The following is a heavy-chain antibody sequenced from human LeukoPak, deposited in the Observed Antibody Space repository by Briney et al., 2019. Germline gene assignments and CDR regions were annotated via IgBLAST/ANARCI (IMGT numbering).Heavy chain of an antibody. V-gene: IGHV3-20*04. Sequence: GGSLRLSCAGSGFTFDDCGMSWVRQAPGKGLEWVSGINWNGGSTGYADSVKGQFTISRDNAKNSLYLQMNSLRVEDTALYYCAAGDASGWYFDYWGQGTLVTVSS. CDR3: AAGDASGWYFDY. CDR2: INWNGGST. D-gene: IGHD6-19*01. CDR1: GFTFDDCG. J-gene: IGHJ4*02.